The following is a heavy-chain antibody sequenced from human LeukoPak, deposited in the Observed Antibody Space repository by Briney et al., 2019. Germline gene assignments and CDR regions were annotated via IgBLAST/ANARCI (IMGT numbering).Heavy chain of an antibody. J-gene: IGHJ4*02. CDR2: IYNSGST. D-gene: IGHD1-26*01. CDR1: GFTVSSNY. CDR3: ARESYGDY. V-gene: IGHV3-53*01. Sequence: GGSLRLSCAASGFTVSSNYMSWVRQAPGKGLEWVSVIYNSGSTYYADSVKGRFTISRDNSKNTLYLQMNSLRAEDTAVYYCARESYGDYWGQGTLVAVSS.